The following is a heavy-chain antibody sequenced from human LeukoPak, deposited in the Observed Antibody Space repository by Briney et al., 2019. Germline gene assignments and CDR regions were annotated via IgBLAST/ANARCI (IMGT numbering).Heavy chain of an antibody. CDR3: ARGDYNAAWFDP. Sequence: GGSLRLSCAASGFTFSSYAMSWVRQAPGKGLEWVSAISGSGGSTYYADSVKGRFTISRDNSKNTLYLQMNSLRVEDTAVYYCARGDYNAAWFDPWGQGTLVTVSS. D-gene: IGHD4-11*01. CDR2: ISGSGGST. CDR1: GFTFSSYA. V-gene: IGHV3-23*01. J-gene: IGHJ5*02.